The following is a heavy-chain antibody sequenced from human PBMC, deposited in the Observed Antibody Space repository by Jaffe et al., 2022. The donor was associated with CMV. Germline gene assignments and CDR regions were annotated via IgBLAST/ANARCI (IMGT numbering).Heavy chain of an antibody. Sequence: QLQLQESGPGLVKPSETLSLTCTVSGGSISSSSYYWGWIRQPPGKGLEWIGSIYYSGSTYYNPSLKSRVTISVDTSKNQFSLKLSSVTAADTAVYYCARYPPPTGAKPISGDYWGQGTLVTVSS. V-gene: IGHV4-39*01. CDR1: GGSISSSSYY. CDR3: ARYPPPTGAKPISGDY. CDR2: IYYSGST. J-gene: IGHJ4*02. D-gene: IGHD7-27*01.